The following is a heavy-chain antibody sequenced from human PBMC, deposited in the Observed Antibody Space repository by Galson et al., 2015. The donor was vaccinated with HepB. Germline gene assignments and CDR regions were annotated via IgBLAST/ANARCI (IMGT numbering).Heavy chain of an antibody. D-gene: IGHD7-27*01. J-gene: IGHJ3*02. CDR2: IYYSGST. V-gene: IGHV4-30-4*01. Sequence: LSLTCTVSGGSISSGDYYWSWIRQPPGKGLEWIGYIYYSGSTYYNPSLKSRVTISVDTSKNQFSLKLSSVTAADTAVYYCARDRVSTGVPDAFDIWGQGTMVTVSS. CDR1: GGSISSGDYY. CDR3: ARDRVSTGVPDAFDI.